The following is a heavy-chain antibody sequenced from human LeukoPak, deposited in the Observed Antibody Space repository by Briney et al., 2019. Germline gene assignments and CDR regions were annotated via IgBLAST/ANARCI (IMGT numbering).Heavy chain of an antibody. CDR2: IYYSGST. V-gene: IGHV4-59*01. CDR1: GGSISSYY. D-gene: IGHD2-2*01. Sequence: SETLSLTCTVSGGSISSYYWSWIRQPPGKGLEWIGYIYYSGSTNYNPSLRSRVTISVDTSKNQFSLKLSSVSAADTAVYYCARAPSDIVVGPAAPPRYYYYGMDVWGKGTTVTVSS. CDR3: ARAPSDIVVGPAAPPRYYYYGMDV. J-gene: IGHJ6*04.